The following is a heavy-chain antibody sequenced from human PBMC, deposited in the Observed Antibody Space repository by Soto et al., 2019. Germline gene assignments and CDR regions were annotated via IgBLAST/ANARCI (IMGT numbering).Heavy chain of an antibody. J-gene: IGHJ6*02. CDR1: GGSFSGYY. CDR3: ALGPLDDYVWGSYLTNYYYGMDV. D-gene: IGHD3-16*02. CDR2: INHSGST. Sequence: SETLSLTCAVYGGSFSGYYWSWIRQPPGKGLEWIGEINHSGSTNYNPSLKSRVTISVDTSKNQFSLKLSSVTAADTAVYYCALGPLDDYVWGSYLTNYYYGMDVWGQGTTVT. V-gene: IGHV4-34*01.